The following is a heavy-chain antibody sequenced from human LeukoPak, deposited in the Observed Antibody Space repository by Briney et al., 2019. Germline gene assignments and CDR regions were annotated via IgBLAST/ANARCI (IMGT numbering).Heavy chain of an antibody. CDR1: GFTFSSYA. J-gene: IGHJ4*02. CDR3: AREAVGFDY. D-gene: IGHD6-19*01. CDR2: ISSNGGST. Sequence: GGSLRLSCAASGFTFSSYAMHWVRQAPGKGLEYVSAISSNGGSTYYANSVKGRFTISRDNSKNTLYLQMGSLRAGDMAVYYCAREAVGFDYWGQGTLVTVSS. V-gene: IGHV3-64*01.